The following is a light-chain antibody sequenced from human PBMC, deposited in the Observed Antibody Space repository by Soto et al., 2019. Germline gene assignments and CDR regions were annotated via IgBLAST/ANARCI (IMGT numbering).Light chain of an antibody. V-gene: IGKV3-15*01. Sequence: EIVLTQSPGTLSLSPGERATLSCRASQNVNSNFLAWYQQKPGQAPRLLISGASNRATGIPARFSGSGSGADFTLTISNLQSEDFAVYYCQQYTNWPPITFGQGTRLEIK. CDR3: QQYTNWPPIT. CDR1: QNVNSN. CDR2: GAS. J-gene: IGKJ5*01.